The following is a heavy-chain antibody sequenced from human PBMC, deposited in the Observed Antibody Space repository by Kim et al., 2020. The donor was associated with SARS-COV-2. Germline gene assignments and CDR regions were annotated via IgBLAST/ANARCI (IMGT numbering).Heavy chain of an antibody. Sequence: ASVKVSCKASGYTFTSYAISWVRQAPGQGLEWMGWISAHNGNTNYAQKIQGRVTMTTDTSTSKAYTELRSLRSVDTAVYYCARDTGLLWFGEPWAYAFDIWGQGTMVTVSS. D-gene: IGHD3-10*01. CDR1: GYTFTSYA. V-gene: IGHV1-18*04. CDR2: ISAHNGNT. CDR3: ARDTGLLWFGEPWAYAFDI. J-gene: IGHJ3*02.